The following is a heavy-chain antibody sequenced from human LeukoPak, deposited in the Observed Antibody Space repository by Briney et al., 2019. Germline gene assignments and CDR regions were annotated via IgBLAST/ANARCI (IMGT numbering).Heavy chain of an antibody. V-gene: IGHV3-74*01. J-gene: IGHJ4*02. CDR2: IKDGSTT. D-gene: IGHD1-26*01. CDR1: GFTFRSHA. CDR3: VRDLGGRSGH. Sequence: GGSLRLSCVGSGFTFRSHAMSWVRQAPGKGLVWVSRIKDGSTTNYADSVKGRSTIFRDNAKNTLYLQMNSLRAEDTAVYYCVRDLGGRSGHWGQGTLVTVSS.